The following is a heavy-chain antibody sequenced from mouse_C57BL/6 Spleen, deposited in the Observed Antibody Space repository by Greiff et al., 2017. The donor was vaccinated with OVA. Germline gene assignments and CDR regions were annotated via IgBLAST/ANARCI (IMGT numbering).Heavy chain of an antibody. CDR2: INPNNGGT. V-gene: IGHV1-18*01. Sequence: EVQLQQSGPELVKPGASVKIPCKASGYTFTDYNMDWVKQSHGKSLEWIGDINPNNGGTIYNQKFKGKATLTVDKSSSTAYMELRSLTSEDTAVYYCARRVYYGYDEGDYYAMDYWGQGTSVTVSS. CDR3: ARRVYYGYDEGDYYAMDY. D-gene: IGHD2-2*01. J-gene: IGHJ4*01. CDR1: GYTFTDYN.